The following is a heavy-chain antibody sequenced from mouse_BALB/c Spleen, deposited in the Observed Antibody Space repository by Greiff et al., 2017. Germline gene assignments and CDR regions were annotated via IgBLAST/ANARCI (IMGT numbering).Heavy chain of an antibody. D-gene: IGHD5-1-1*01. V-gene: IGHV1-63*02. CDR3: ANAYLGYAMDY. CDR2: IDTGCGYT. J-gene: IGHJ4*01. Sequence: QVQLQQSGAELVRPGASVKISCKASGYTFTNYWIDWVKQRPGHGLEWIGDIDTGCGYTSYNEKFKGKATLTVDTSSSTAYMQLSSLTSEDSAVYGCANAYLGYAMDYWGQGTSVTVSS. CDR1: GYTFTNYW.